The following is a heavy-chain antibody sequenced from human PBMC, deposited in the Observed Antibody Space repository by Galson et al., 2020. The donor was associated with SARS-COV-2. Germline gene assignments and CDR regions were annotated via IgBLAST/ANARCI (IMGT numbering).Heavy chain of an antibody. D-gene: IGHD3-22*01. Sequence: GESLKISCAASGFTFSSYWMHWVRQAPGKGLVWVSRINIDGSGTTYADSVKGRFTISRDNARNTLYLQMNSLRAEDTAVYYCARGGDQFDRSGHSRFDYWGQGTLVTVSS. CDR3: ARGGDQFDRSGHSRFDY. V-gene: IGHV3-74*03. J-gene: IGHJ4*02. CDR2: INIDGSGT. CDR1: GFTFSSYW.